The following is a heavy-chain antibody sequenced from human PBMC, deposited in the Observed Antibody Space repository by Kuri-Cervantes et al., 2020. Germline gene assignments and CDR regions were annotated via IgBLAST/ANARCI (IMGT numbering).Heavy chain of an antibody. V-gene: IGHV3-21*01. CDR3: ARDGSEYSGYESEGIDY. CDR1: GFTFGDYA. J-gene: IGHJ4*02. CDR2: ISSSSSYI. D-gene: IGHD5-12*01. Sequence: GESLKISCTASGFTFGDYAMSWVRQAPGKGLEWVSSISSSSSYIYYADSVKGRFAISRDNAKNSLYLQMNSLRAEDTAVYYCARDGSEYSGYESEGIDYWGQGTLVTVSS.